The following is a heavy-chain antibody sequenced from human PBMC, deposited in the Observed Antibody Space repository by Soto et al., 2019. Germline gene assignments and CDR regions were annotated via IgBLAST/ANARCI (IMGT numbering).Heavy chain of an antibody. CDR2: ISYDGNNK. Sequence: QVQLVESGGGVVQPGRSLRLSCAASGFTFSSYAMYWVHQAPGKGLEWVAIISYDGNNKHYADSVKGRFTIARDNSQNTLYLQMNSLGAEDTAVYYCARAGCDGGTCYTLVGLRYGMDVWGQGTTVTVSS. D-gene: IGHD2-15*01. V-gene: IGHV3-30-3*01. J-gene: IGHJ6*02. CDR1: GFTFSSYA. CDR3: ARAGCDGGTCYTLVGLRYGMDV.